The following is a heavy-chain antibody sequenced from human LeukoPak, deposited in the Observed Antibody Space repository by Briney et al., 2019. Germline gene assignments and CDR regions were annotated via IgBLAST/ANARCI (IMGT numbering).Heavy chain of an antibody. CDR3: AREQPVVGERPFDY. J-gene: IGHJ4*02. Sequence: GGSLRLSCAASGFTVSSNYMSWVRQAPGKGLEWVSVIYSGGSAYYADSVKGRFTISRDNSKNTLYLQMNSLRAEDTAVYYCAREQPVVGERPFDYWGQGTLVTVSS. CDR1: GFTVSSNY. D-gene: IGHD1-26*01. V-gene: IGHV3-53*01. CDR2: IYSGGSA.